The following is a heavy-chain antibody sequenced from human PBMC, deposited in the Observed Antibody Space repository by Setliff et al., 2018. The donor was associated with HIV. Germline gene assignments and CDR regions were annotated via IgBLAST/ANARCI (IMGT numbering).Heavy chain of an antibody. Sequence: SETLSLTCTVSGGSMNSYYWSWIRQPPGKGLEWIGSIYYTGSTDYNPSLMSRVTISLDTPKNQFSLKLNSVIAADTAVYYCARNRVPSSLWGQGTLVTV. CDR2: IYYTGST. V-gene: IGHV4-59*01. J-gene: IGHJ4*02. CDR1: GGSMNSYY. D-gene: IGHD3-10*01. CDR3: ARNRVPSSL.